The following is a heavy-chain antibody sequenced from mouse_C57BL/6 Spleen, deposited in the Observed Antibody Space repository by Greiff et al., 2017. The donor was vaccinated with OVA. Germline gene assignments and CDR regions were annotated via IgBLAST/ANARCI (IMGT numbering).Heavy chain of an antibody. V-gene: IGHV1-52*01. CDR2: IDPSDSET. J-gene: IGHJ3*01. Sequence: QVQLKQPGAELVRPGSSVKLSCKASGYTFTSYWMHWVKQRPIQGLEWIGNIDPSDSETHYNQKFKDKATLTVDKSSSTAYMQLSSLTSEDSAVYYCARGGDYLAWFAYWGQGTLVTVSA. CDR3: ARGGDYLAWFAY. CDR1: GYTFTSYW. D-gene: IGHD2-4*01.